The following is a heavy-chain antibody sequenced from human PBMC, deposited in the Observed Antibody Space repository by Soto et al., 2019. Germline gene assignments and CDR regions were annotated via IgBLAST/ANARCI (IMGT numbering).Heavy chain of an antibody. Sequence: QVQLVQSGAEVKKPGASVKVSCKASGYTFTSYYMHWVRQAPGQGLEWMGIINPSGGSTSYAQKFQGRVTMTRDTSTSTVYMELSSLRSEDTAVYYCARDSHFDAMVRGVSVYYYGMDVWGQGTTVTVSS. J-gene: IGHJ6*02. CDR3: ARDSHFDAMVRGVSVYYYGMDV. V-gene: IGHV1-46*01. D-gene: IGHD3-10*01. CDR2: INPSGGST. CDR1: GYTFTSYY.